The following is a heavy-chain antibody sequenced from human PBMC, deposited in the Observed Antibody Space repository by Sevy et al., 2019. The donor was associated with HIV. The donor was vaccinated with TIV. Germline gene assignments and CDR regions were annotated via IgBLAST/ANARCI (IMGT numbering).Heavy chain of an antibody. D-gene: IGHD3-16*01. CDR2: ISSSSRTI. CDR3: ARDVLIPFVRSFDS. V-gene: IGHV3-48*02. J-gene: IGHJ4*02. Sequence: GGSLRLSCVVSGLTFSSDSMNWVRQAPGKGLEWLAYISSSSRTIYYADSVEGGFTISRDNDKKSVFLQMNNLRDEDSATYCARDVLIPFVRSFDSWGQGTLVTASS. CDR1: GLTFSSDS.